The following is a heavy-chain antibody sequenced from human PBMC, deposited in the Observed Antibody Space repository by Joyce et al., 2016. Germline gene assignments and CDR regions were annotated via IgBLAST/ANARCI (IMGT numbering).Heavy chain of an antibody. CDR2: ISFDGRDT. CDR3: AKELYGGTYWIDY. Sequence: QVQLVESGGGVVQPGRSLRLSCAASGFTFSSYGMHWVRQAPGKWLEWVAAISFDGRDTYYADSVKGRFTISRDNSKNTLYLQMNSLRAEDTAVYYCAKELYGGTYWIDYWGQGTLVTVSS. J-gene: IGHJ4*02. V-gene: IGHV3-30*18. CDR1: GFTFSSYG. D-gene: IGHD1-26*01.